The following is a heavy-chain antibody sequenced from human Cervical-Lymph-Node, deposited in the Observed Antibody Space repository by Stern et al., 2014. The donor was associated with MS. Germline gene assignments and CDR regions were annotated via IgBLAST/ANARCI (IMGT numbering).Heavy chain of an antibody. CDR3: ARLGEPYVIRSFDI. Sequence: EVQLVESGAEVKKPGESLKISCKASGYNFATYWIGWVRQTPGKGLEWMGILYPDDSDTKYSPSFEGQVAFSVDKSVNTAYMQWSSLRASDSAIYYCARLGEPYVIRSFDIWGQGTKVTVSS. D-gene: IGHD2-21*01. J-gene: IGHJ3*02. CDR1: GYNFATYW. CDR2: LYPDDSDT. V-gene: IGHV5-51*01.